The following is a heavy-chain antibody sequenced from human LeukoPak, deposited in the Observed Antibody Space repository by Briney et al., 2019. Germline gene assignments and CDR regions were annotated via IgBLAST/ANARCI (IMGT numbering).Heavy chain of an antibody. D-gene: IGHD1-26*01. CDR1: GFTFDDYG. CDR2: INWNGGGT. V-gene: IGHV3-20*04. Sequence: GGSLRLSCVASGFTFDDYGMSWVRQAPGKGLEWVSGINWNGGGTGYADSVKGRFTISRDNAKNSLYLQMNSLRGEDTALYYCARALGHSGSRWGQGTLVTVSS. CDR3: ARALGHSGSR. J-gene: IGHJ1*01.